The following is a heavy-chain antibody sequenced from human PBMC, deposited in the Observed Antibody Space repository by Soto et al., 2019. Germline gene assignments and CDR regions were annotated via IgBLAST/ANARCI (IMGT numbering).Heavy chain of an antibody. V-gene: IGHV1-69*13. CDR1: GGTFSSYA. D-gene: IGHD3-16*02. CDR2: IIPIFGTA. J-gene: IGHJ4*02. CDR3: ASPPYYDYVWGSYRLDY. Sequence: SVKFSCKASGGTFSSYAISWVRQAPGQGLEWMGGIIPIFGTANYAQKFQGRVTITADESTSTAYMELSSLRSEDTAVYYCASPPYYDYVWGSYRLDYWGQGTLVTVSS.